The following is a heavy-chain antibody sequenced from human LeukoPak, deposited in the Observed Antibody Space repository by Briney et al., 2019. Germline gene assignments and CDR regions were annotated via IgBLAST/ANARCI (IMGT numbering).Heavy chain of an antibody. V-gene: IGHV4-59*01. CDR3: ARILLPSYGAFDI. CDR2: IYYSGST. J-gene: IGHJ3*02. CDR1: GGSISSYY. D-gene: IGHD5-18*01. Sequence: SETLSLTCTVSGGSISSYYWSWIRQPPGKGLEWIGYIYYSGSTNYNPSLKSRVTISVDTSKNQFSLKLSSVTAADTAVYYCARILLPSYGAFDIWGQGTMVTVSS.